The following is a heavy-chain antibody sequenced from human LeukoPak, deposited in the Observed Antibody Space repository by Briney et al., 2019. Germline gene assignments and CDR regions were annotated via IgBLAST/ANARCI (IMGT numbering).Heavy chain of an antibody. V-gene: IGHV4-59*01. CDR2: IYYSGTT. CDR3: ARGDPAGLFDS. D-gene: IGHD3-10*01. Sequence: SETLSLACALSGDSFSSGYWNWIRQPPGKGLEWIGYIYYSGTTNSNPSLESRVTVSVDTSKKYCSLKLTSVTAADTAVYFCARGDPAGLFDSWGQGHLVTVSS. J-gene: IGHJ4*02. CDR1: GDSFSSGY.